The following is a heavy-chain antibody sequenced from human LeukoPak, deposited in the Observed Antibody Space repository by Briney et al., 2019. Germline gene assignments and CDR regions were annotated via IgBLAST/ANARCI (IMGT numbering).Heavy chain of an antibody. D-gene: IGHD3-22*01. J-gene: IGHJ4*02. CDR2: INHRGVT. Sequence: TPSETLSLTCAVYGGSFSDSYWNWIRQPPGKGLEWIGEINHRGVTNYNPSLKSRLTISLDTSKNQFSLKLSSVTAADTAVYYCASGDYYDSSGYWGQGTLVTVPS. V-gene: IGHV4-34*01. CDR3: ASGDYYDSSGY. CDR1: GGSFSDSY.